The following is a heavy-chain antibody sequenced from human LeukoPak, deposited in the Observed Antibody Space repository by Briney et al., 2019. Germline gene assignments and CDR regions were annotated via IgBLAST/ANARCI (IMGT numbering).Heavy chain of an antibody. CDR1: GYTFTSYD. V-gene: IGHV1-8*03. CDR2: MNPNSGNT. CDR3: ARRPPYSSGWWGIYAFDI. J-gene: IGHJ3*02. Sequence: GASVKVSCKASGYTFTSYDINWVRQATGQGLEWMGWMNPNSGNTGYAQKFQGRVTITRNTSISTAYMELSRLRSDDTAVYYCARRPPYSSGWWGIYAFDIWGQGTMVTVSS. D-gene: IGHD6-19*01.